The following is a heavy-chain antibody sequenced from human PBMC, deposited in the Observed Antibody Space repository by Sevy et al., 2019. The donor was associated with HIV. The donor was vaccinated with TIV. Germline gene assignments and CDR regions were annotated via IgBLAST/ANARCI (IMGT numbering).Heavy chain of an antibody. CDR1: GFTFSSYA. J-gene: IGHJ4*02. V-gene: IGHV3-23*01. Sequence: GGSLRLSCAASGFTFSSYAMSWVRQAPGKGLEWVSAISGSGGSTYYADSVKRRFTISRDNSKNTLYLQMNSLRAEDTAVYYCAKTGAFGELSYYFDYWGQGTLVTVSS. CDR2: ISGSGGST. CDR3: AKTGAFGELSYYFDY. D-gene: IGHD3-10*01.